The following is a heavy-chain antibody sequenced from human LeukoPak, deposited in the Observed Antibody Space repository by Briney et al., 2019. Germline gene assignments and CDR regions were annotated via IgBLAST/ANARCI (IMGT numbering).Heavy chain of an antibody. V-gene: IGHV3-20*04. J-gene: IGHJ1*01. CDR2: INWNSGVT. CDR1: GFTFDDYG. D-gene: IGHD4-17*01. Sequence: GGSLRLSCAASGFTFDDYGMSWVRQVPGRGLEWICGINWNSGVTGYADSVKGRFDISRDNAKNSLFLQMNSLRDEDTAFYYCARGDGPTVTADYFQNWGQGTLVTVS. CDR3: ARGDGPTVTADYFQN.